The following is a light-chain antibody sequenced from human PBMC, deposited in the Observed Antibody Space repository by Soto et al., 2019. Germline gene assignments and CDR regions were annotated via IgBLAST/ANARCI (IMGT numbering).Light chain of an antibody. CDR1: QSVSSSY. Sequence: ETVLTQSPGTLSLSPGERASLSCRASQSVSSSYLAWYQQKPGQAPRLLIYGVSTRVTGIPARFSGSGSGTDFTLSINSLQPKDFATYYCQQAYSFPITFGQGTRLEIK. V-gene: IGKV3D-7*01. CDR2: GVS. J-gene: IGKJ5*01. CDR3: QQAYSFPIT.